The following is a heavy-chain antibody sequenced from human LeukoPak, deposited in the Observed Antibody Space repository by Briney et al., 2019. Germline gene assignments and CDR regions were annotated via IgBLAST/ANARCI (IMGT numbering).Heavy chain of an antibody. J-gene: IGHJ6*03. V-gene: IGHV3-30-3*02. CDR1: GFTFSSYA. CDR2: ISYDGSNK. CDR3: AKSYSSEENSYYYMDV. D-gene: IGHD6-19*01. Sequence: GGSLRLSCAASGFTFSSYAMHWVRQAPGKGLELVAVISYDGSNKYYADSVKGRFTISRDNSKSTLYLEMNSLRAEDTAVYYCAKSYSSEENSYYYMDVWGKGTTVTVSS.